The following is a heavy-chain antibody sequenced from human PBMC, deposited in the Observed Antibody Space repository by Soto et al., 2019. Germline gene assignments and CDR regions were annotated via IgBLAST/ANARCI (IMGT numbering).Heavy chain of an antibody. V-gene: IGHV1-69*13. CDR2: IIPIFGTA. D-gene: IGHD3-10*01. CDR3: ARDPPHGSGSYDAFDI. Sequence: SVKVSCKASGGTFSSYAISWVRQAPGQGLEWMGGIIPIFGTANYAQKFQGRVTITADESTSTAYMELSSLRSEDTAVYYCARDPPHGSGSYDAFDIWGQGTMVTVSS. J-gene: IGHJ3*02. CDR1: GGTFSSYA.